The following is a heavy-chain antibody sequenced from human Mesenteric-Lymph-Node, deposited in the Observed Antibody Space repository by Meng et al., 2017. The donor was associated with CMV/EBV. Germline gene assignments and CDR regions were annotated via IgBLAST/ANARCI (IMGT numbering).Heavy chain of an antibody. D-gene: IGHD1-1*01. CDR3: AKRSATSPGYSDY. Sequence: GESLKISCAASGFTFSSYAMHWVRQAPGKGLEWVAVISYDGSNKYYADSVKGRFTISRDNSKNTLYLQMNSLRPEDAAIYYCAKRSATSPGYSDYWGQGTLVTVSS. CDR1: GFTFSSYA. CDR2: ISYDGSNK. V-gene: IGHV3-30*04. J-gene: IGHJ4*02.